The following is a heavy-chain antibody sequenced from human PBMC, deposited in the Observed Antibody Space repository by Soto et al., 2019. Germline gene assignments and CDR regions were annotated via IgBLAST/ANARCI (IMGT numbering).Heavy chain of an antibody. V-gene: IGHV3-48*01. D-gene: IGHD6-19*01. CDR3: AKGVPGIAVAGTGYFQH. CDR1: GFTFSSYS. CDR2: ISSSSSTI. Sequence: GGSLRLSCAASGFTFSSYSMNWVRQAPGKGLEWVSYISSSSSTIYYADSVKGRFTISRDNSKNTLYLQMNSLRAEDTAVYYCAKGVPGIAVAGTGYFQHWGQGPLVSVPS. J-gene: IGHJ1*01.